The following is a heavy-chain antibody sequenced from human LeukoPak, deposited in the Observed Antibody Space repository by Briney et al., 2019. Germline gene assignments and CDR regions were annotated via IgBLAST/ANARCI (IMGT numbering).Heavy chain of an antibody. CDR1: GFNLNSYM. D-gene: IGHD1-1*01. J-gene: IGHJ5*02. V-gene: IGHV3-21*01. CDR3: TRVAQSGPTGWFDP. Sequence: GSLRLSCAASGFNLNSYMLNWVRQAPGKGLEWVSSISSTGSYIYYADSVKGRFTISRDNPGNVMYLQMDSLRAEDTAVYYCTRVAQSGPTGWFDPWGQGTLVTVSS. CDR2: ISSTGSYI.